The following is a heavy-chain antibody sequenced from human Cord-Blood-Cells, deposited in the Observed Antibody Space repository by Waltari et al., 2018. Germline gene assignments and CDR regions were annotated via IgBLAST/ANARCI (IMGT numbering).Heavy chain of an antibody. V-gene: IGHV3-33*01. CDR1: GFTFSSYG. D-gene: IGHD3-22*01. Sequence: QVQLVASGGGVVQPGRSLRLSCAASGFTFSSYGMHWVRQAPGKGLEGVAVIWYDGSNKYYADSVKGRFTISRDNSKNTLYLQMNSLRAEDTAVYYCASDSSGYIFDYWGQGTLVTVSS. CDR3: ASDSSGYIFDY. J-gene: IGHJ4*02. CDR2: IWYDGSNK.